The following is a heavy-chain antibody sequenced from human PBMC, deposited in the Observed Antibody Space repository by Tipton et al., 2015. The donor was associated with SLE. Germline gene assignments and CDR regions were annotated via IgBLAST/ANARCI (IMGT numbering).Heavy chain of an antibody. CDR1: DDSFTNTRYY. CDR3: ATNWN. D-gene: IGHD1-1*01. J-gene: IGHJ3*01. Sequence: TLSLTCPVSDDSFTNTRYYWGWIRQPPGKGLEWIGSIYYSGGTYYNPSLKSRVTISVDTSKNQFSLRLTSVTAADTAVYYCATNWNWGQGTMVTVSS. CDR2: IYYSGGT. V-gene: IGHV4-39*07.